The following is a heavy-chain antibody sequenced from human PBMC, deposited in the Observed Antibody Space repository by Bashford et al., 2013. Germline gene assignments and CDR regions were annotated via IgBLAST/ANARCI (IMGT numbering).Heavy chain of an antibody. D-gene: IGHD3-10*01. CDR2: IYHSGST. Sequence: RPLLYSSETLSLTCAVSGYPISSGYYWGWIRQPPGKGLEWIGSIYHSGSTYYNPSLKSRVTISVDTSKNQFSLKLSSVTAADTAVYYCAKSSMVRGPPDYWGQGTLVTVSS. CDR3: AKSSMVRGPPDY. V-gene: IGHV4-38-2*01. CDR1: GYPISSGYY. J-gene: IGHJ4*02.